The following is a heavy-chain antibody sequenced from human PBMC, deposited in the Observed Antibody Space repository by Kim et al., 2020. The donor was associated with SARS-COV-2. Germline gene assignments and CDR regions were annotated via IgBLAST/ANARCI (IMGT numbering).Heavy chain of an antibody. CDR1: GFTFRNYA. CDR2: ISYDGTNK. Sequence: GGSLRLSCAASGFTFRNYAFHWVRQAPGKGPEWVSVISYDGTNKYNADSATGRSTFSIANYKATFFLHINILRLDNTGTYYCETAIVQWLASRFSNGMD. J-gene: IGHJ6*01. D-gene: IGHD6-19*01. CDR3: ETAIVQWLASRFSNGMD. V-gene: IGHV3-30-3*01.